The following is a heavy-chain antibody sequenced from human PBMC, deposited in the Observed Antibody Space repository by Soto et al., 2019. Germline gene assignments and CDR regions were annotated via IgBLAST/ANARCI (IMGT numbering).Heavy chain of an antibody. CDR2: IYTSGST. CDR1: GASVSTYY. V-gene: IGHV4-4*07. CDR3: ARTQGYCTTTSCSYGMDV. D-gene: IGHD2-2*01. J-gene: IGHJ6*02. Sequence: XGTLALTCTVSGASVSTYYWNWIRQPSGKGLEWIGRIYTSGSTNYNASLKSRVTMSVDTSKNQFSLKLSSVTAADSAVYYCARTQGYCTTTSCSYGMDVWGQGTTVTVSS.